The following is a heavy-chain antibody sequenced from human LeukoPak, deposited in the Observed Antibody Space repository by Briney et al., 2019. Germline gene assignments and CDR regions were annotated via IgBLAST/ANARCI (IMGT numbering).Heavy chain of an antibody. CDR3: AGGMRHFDY. V-gene: IGHV3-33*01. CDR2: IWYDGSNK. D-gene: IGHD2-8*01. J-gene: IGHJ4*02. Sequence: GGSLRLSCAASGFTFSSNGMHWVRQAPGKGLEWVALIWYDGSNKYYADSVKGRFTISRDNSKNTLFLQMNSLRAEDTAVYYCAGGMRHFDYWGQGTLVTVST. CDR1: GFTFSSNG.